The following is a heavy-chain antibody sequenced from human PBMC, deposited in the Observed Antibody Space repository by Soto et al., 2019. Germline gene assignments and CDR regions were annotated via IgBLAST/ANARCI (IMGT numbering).Heavy chain of an antibody. D-gene: IGHD3-16*01. CDR3: ARMRGLGEISPYLDY. CDR1: GGSISDYQ. V-gene: IGHV4-59*01. J-gene: IGHJ4*02. CDR2: IYYSGRT. Sequence: QVQLQESGPGLVKPSETLSLTCSISGGSISDYQWNWIRQPPGKGLEWIGYIYYSGRTNYNPSLKSRLTISLDTSTRQFSLRLRSVTAAATAVYYCARMRGLGEISPYLDYWGQGALVTVSS.